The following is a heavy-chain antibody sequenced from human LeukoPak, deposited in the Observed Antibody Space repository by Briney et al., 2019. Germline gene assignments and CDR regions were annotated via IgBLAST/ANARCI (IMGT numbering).Heavy chain of an antibody. CDR2: IYYSGST. CDR1: GGSISSGDYY. V-gene: IGHV4-61*08. CDR3: ARGRYGWLPFDY. J-gene: IGHJ4*02. D-gene: IGHD3-16*01. Sequence: SETLSLTCTVSGGSISSGDYYWSWIRQPPGKGLEWIGYIYYSGSTYYNPSLKSRVTISVDTSKNQFTLKLSSVTAADTAVYYCARGRYGWLPFDYWGQGTLVTVSS.